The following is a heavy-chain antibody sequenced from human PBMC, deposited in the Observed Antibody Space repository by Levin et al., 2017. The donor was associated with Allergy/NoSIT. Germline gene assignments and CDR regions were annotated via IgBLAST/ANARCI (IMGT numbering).Heavy chain of an antibody. J-gene: IGHJ3*01. CDR1: GFSFSNHA. CDR2: ISYDGTNA. D-gene: IGHD3-3*01. Sequence: QAGGSLRLSCAASGFSFSNHALHWVRQASGKGLEWLAIISYDGTNADYADSVRGRFIVSRDNSKNTLYVQMNSLRTEDTAVYYCARLPSANCNYWSEIGSDAFDVWGQGTWVTVSS. V-gene: IGHV3-30-3*01. CDR3: ARLPSANCNYWSEIGSDAFDV.